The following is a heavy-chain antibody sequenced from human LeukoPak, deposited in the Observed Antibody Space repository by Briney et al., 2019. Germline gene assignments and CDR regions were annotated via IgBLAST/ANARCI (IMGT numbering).Heavy chain of an antibody. CDR1: GGTFSSYA. Sequence: GASVKVSCKASGGTFSSYAISWVRQAPGQGLEWMGGIIPIFGTANYAQKFQGRVTITADKSTSTAYMELSTRRSKDTAVYYCARDRLREFFFDYWGQGTLVTVSS. CDR3: ARDRLREFFFDY. J-gene: IGHJ4*02. CDR2: IIPIFGTA. D-gene: IGHD4-17*01. V-gene: IGHV1-69*06.